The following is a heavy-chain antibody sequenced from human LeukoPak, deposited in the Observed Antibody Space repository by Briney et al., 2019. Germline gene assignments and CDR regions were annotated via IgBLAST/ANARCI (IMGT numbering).Heavy chain of an antibody. CDR2: INHSGST. D-gene: IGHD2-2*01. V-gene: IGHV4-34*01. J-gene: IGHJ5*02. Sequence: SETLSLTCAVYGGSFSGYYWSWIRQPPGKGLEWIGEINHSGSTNYNPSLKSRVTISVDTSKNQFSLKLSSVTAADTAVYYCARRPRRVFCRSSSWPYRFDPWGQGTLVTVSS. CDR1: GGSFSGYY. CDR3: ARRPRRVFCRSSSWPYRFDP.